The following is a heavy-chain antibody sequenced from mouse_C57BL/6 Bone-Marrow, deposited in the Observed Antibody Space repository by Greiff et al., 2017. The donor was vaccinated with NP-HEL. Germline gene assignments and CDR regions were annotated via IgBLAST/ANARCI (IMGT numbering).Heavy chain of an antibody. D-gene: IGHD1-1*01. J-gene: IGHJ2*01. CDR2: FHPYNDDT. CDR3: AIFYYYGSKYFDY. Sequence: QVQLQQPGAELVKPGASVKLSCKASGYTFTTYPIEWMKQNHGKSLEWIGHFHPYNDDTKYNEKFKGKATLTVEKSSSTVYLQLSRLTSDDSAVDYCAIFYYYGSKYFDYWGQGTTLTVSS. CDR1: GYTFTTYP. V-gene: IGHV1-47*01.